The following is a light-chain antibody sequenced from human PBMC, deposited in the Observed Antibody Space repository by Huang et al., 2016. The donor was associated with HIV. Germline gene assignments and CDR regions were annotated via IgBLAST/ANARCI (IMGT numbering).Light chain of an antibody. J-gene: IGKJ1*01. CDR3: QYGET. CDR1: QNISSW. Sequence: DIQLTQSPSTLSASVGDRLTTTCRASQNISSWLAWYQQKPGKAPKLLIYKISRLASGVPSRFSGSGSGTKFTLTINSLQPDDIGTYYCQYGETFGQGSKVEVK. V-gene: IGKV1-5*03. CDR2: KIS.